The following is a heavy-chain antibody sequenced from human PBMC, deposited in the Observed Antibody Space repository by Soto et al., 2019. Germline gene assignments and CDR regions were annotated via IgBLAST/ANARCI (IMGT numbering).Heavy chain of an antibody. J-gene: IGHJ4*02. CDR3: ARDLGYYDSDGYLDY. Sequence: QVQLVESGGGLVKPGGSLRLSCAASGFTFSDYYMSWIRQAPGKGLEWVSYISSDGTITYYADSVKGRFTISRDNAKNSLYLQMNSLIAAATAVYYCARDLGYYDSDGYLDYWGQGTLVTVSS. D-gene: IGHD3-22*01. V-gene: IGHV3-11*01. CDR1: GFTFSDYY. CDR2: ISSDGTIT.